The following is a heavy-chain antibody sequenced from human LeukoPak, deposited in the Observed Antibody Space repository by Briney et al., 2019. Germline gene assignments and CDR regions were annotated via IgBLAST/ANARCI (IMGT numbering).Heavy chain of an antibody. Sequence: PGGSLRLSCAASGFIVSTNYMNWVRQAPGKGLEWVSIIYSGERKYYEDSVKGRFTTSRDNSKNTVYLQMNSLTAEDTAVYYCAGGGNLFDYWGQGTLVTVSS. J-gene: IGHJ4*02. CDR3: AGGGNLFDY. CDR2: IYSGERK. V-gene: IGHV3-53*01. D-gene: IGHD4-23*01. CDR1: GFIVSTNY.